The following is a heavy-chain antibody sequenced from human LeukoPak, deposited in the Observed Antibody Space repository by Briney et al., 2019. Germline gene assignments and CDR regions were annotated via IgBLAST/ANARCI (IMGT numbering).Heavy chain of an antibody. J-gene: IGHJ4*02. CDR3: TTDPRH. CDR2: IYSKKAGGTT. CDR1: GFTFSSYA. Sequence: TGGSLRLSCAASGFTFSSYAMSWVRQAPGKGLEWVGRIYSKKAGGTTDYAAPVKGRFTISRDDSKNMVYLQLNGLKTEDTAVYYCTTDPRHWGQGTLVTVSS. V-gene: IGHV3-15*01.